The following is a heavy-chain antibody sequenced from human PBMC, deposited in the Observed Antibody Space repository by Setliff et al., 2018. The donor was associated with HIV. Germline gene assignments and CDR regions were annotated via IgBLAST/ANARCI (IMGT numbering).Heavy chain of an antibody. D-gene: IGHD2-8*02. J-gene: IGHJ3*02. CDR2: IIPKSGET. CDR3: AISQGYCTAGVCYHRPFGAFDI. Sequence: ASVKVSCKASGYTFTSHYIHWVRQAPGQGPEWMGWIIPKSGETSYAEKFRGRFTMTRDTSLSTAYMELSWLTSDDTAVYYCAISQGYCTAGVCYHRPFGAFDIWGQGTVVTVSS. V-gene: IGHV1-2*02. CDR1: GYTFTSHY.